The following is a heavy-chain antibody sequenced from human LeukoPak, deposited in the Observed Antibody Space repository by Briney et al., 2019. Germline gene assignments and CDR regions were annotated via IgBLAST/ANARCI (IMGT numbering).Heavy chain of an antibody. Sequence: PSETLSLTCTVSGGSISSYYWSWIRQPPGKGLEWIGYIYYSGSTNYNPSLKSRVTISVDTSKNQFSLKLSSVTAADTAVYYCARDPDYGDTYWYFDLWGRGTLVTVSS. CDR1: GGSISSYY. J-gene: IGHJ2*01. CDR3: ARDPDYGDTYWYFDL. CDR2: IYYSGST. V-gene: IGHV4-59*01. D-gene: IGHD4-17*01.